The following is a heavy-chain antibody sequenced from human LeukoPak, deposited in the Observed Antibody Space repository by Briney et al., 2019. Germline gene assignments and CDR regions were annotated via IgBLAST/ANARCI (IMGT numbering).Heavy chain of an antibody. CDR2: FDPEDGET. CDR3: ATPLRGYDPPYFDC. V-gene: IGHV1-24*01. CDR1: GYTLTELS. D-gene: IGHD5-12*01. Sequence: ASVKVSCKVSGYTLTELSMHWVRQAPGKGLEWMGGFDPEDGETIYAQKFQGRVTMTEDTSTDTAYMELSSLRSEDTAVYYCATPLRGYDPPYFDCWGQGTLVTVSS. J-gene: IGHJ4*02.